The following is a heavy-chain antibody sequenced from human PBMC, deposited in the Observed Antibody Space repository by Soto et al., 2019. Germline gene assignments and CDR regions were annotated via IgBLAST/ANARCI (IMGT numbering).Heavy chain of an antibody. CDR2: IYYSGSA. J-gene: IGHJ4*02. CDR1: GGSISSGDYY. D-gene: IGHD3-3*01. Sequence: LGLTCTVSGGSISSGDYYWSWIRQPPGKGLEWIGHIYYSGSAYYNPSLRSPVSISLDTSKNPFSLKLSSVTAADTAVYYCARNAYYDFWSGYPAGADYWGQGTLVTVSS. V-gene: IGHV4-30-4*01. CDR3: ARNAYYDFWSGYPAGADY.